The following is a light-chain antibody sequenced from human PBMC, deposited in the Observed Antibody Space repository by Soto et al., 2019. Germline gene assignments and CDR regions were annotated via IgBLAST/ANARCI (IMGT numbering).Light chain of an antibody. CDR1: QSVSSSY. CDR2: GAS. J-gene: IGKJ5*01. V-gene: IGKV3-20*01. CDR3: QQYGSSPGT. Sequence: EIVRTQASATLSVSAGERATLSCRASQSVSSSYLAWYQQKPGQAPRLLIYGASSRATGIPDRFSGSGSGTDFTLTISRLEPEDFAVYYCQQYGSSPGTLGQGTRLEI.